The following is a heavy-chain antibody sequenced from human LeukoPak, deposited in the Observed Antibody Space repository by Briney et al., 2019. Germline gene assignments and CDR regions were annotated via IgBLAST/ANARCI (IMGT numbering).Heavy chain of an antibody. CDR1: GYSFTSYW. J-gene: IGHJ5*02. V-gene: IGHV5-51*04. Sequence: GESLKISCKGSGYSFTSYWIGWVRQMAGKGLECMGIIYPGDSDTRYSPYFQGQVTISADKPISTAYLQWRSLKASDTAMYYCARTDIHGITGTGDWFDPWGQGTLVTVSS. CDR2: IYPGDSDT. CDR3: ARTDIHGITGTGDWFDP. D-gene: IGHD1-7*01.